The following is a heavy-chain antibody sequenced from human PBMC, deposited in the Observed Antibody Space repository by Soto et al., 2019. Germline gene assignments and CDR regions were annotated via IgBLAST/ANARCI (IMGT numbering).Heavy chain of an antibody. CDR1: GGSISSYY. Sequence: QVQLQESGPGLVKPSETLSLTCTVSGGSISSYYWSWIRQPPGKGLEWIGYIYYSGSTNYNPSLKSRVTRSVDTSKNQFSLKLSSVTAADTAVYYCARGRYSSSWYLEYYFDYWGQGTLVTVSS. CDR3: ARGRYSSSWYLEYYFDY. D-gene: IGHD6-13*01. CDR2: IYYSGST. V-gene: IGHV4-59*01. J-gene: IGHJ4*02.